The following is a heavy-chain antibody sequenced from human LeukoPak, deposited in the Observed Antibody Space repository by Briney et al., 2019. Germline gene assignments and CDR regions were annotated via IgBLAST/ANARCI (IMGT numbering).Heavy chain of an antibody. CDR1: GGSLRGFY. V-gene: IGHV4-34*01. CDR3: AGGAASGRSFDF. D-gene: IGHD6-13*01. J-gene: IGHJ3*01. CDR2: INHSGST. Sequence: NPSETLSPPCAVCGGSLRGFYWRWIRQPPGKALGWIGEINHSGSTNYNRSFKSPFTRSVDTSKNQFTLRLSSVTAADTAVYYCAGGAASGRSFDFWGQGTMVSVSS.